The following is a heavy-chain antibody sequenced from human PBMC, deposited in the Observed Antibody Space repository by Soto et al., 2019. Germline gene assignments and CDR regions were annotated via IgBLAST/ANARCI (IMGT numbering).Heavy chain of an antibody. D-gene: IGHD3-22*01. Sequence: ESLKTSFKGAGDSFTSYWISWVRQIPGKVLEWMGRIDPSASYTNYSTSFQGHVTISADKSISTAYLQWSSLKASDTAMYYCARLPLPYDSSGYYYLDYWGQGTLVTVSS. V-gene: IGHV5-10-1*01. CDR1: GDSFTSYW. J-gene: IGHJ4*02. CDR3: ARLPLPYDSSGYYYLDY. CDR2: IDPSASYT.